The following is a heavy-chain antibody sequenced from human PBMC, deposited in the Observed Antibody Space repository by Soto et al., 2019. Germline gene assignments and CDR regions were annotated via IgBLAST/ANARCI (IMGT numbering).Heavy chain of an antibody. Sequence: ASVKVSCKASGGTFSSYAISWVRQAPGQGLEWMGGIIPIFGTANYAQKLQGRVTITADESTSTAYMELSSLRSEDTAVYYCARDRNGYCSGGSCYPNWFDPWGQGTLVTVSS. CDR2: IIPIFGTA. CDR3: ARDRNGYCSGGSCYPNWFDP. J-gene: IGHJ5*02. CDR1: GGTFSSYA. D-gene: IGHD2-15*01. V-gene: IGHV1-69*13.